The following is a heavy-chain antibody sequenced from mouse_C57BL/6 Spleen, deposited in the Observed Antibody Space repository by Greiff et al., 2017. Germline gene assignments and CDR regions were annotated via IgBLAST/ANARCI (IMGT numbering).Heavy chain of an antibody. CDR2: IRSKSNNYAT. CDR1: GFSFNTYA. V-gene: IGHV10-1*01. Sequence: EVKLVESGGGLVQPKGSLKLSCAASGFSFNTYAMNWVRQAPGKGLEWVARIRSKSNNYATYYADSVKDRFTISRDDSESMLYLQMNNVKTEDTAMYYCVRQGGNYPMDYWGQGTSVTVSS. J-gene: IGHJ4*01. CDR3: VRQGGNYPMDY.